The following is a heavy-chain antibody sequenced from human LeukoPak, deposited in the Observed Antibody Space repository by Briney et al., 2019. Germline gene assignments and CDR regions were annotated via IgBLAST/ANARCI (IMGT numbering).Heavy chain of an antibody. Sequence: SETLSLTCSVSGYSITSGYYWGWIRQPPGKGLEGIGSIDHTGNTFYDPSFNSRVTISVDTSKNQFSLNLSSVTAADTAVYYCARYCSSTTCYTRGGDYWGPGTLVTVSS. V-gene: IGHV4-38-2*02. CDR3: ARYCSSTTCYTRGGDY. D-gene: IGHD2-2*02. J-gene: IGHJ4*02. CDR2: IDHTGNT. CDR1: GYSITSGYY.